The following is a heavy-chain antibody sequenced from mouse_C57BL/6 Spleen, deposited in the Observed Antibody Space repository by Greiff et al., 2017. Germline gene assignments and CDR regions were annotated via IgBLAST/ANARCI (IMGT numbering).Heavy chain of an antibody. CDR2: IYPSDSET. J-gene: IGHJ3*01. V-gene: IGHV1-61*01. CDR3: ARGAGTRGFAY. Sequence: QVQLQQPGAELVRPGSSVKLSCKASGYTFTSYWMDWVKQRPGQGLEWIGNIYPSDSETHYNQKFKDKATLTVDKSSSTAYMQLSSLTSEDSAVYYCARGAGTRGFAYWGQGTLVTVSA. CDR1: GYTFTSYW. D-gene: IGHD4-1*01.